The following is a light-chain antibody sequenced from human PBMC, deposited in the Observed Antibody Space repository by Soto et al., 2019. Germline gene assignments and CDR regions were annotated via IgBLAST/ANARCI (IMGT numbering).Light chain of an antibody. Sequence: QSALTQPPSASGSPGQSVTISCTGTTRAVGGFNYVSWYQPHPGKAPKLVIYEVSKRPSGVPDRFSGSKSGNTASLTVSGLKAEDEADYYCSSYAGSNNVLFGGGTKLTVL. CDR2: EVS. J-gene: IGLJ2*01. V-gene: IGLV2-8*01. CDR1: TRAVGGFNY. CDR3: SSYAGSNNVL.